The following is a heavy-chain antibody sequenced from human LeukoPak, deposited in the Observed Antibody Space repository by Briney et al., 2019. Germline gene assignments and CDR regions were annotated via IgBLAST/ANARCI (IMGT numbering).Heavy chain of an antibody. D-gene: IGHD3-10*01. CDR3: ARDRAGRRSSWVEFDL. J-gene: IGHJ5*02. Sequence: PGGSLRLTCTVSGFTVTSPHMGWVRQAPGKGPEWVALIYDEGGTVYADSVKGRFSIPRENSKNMVYLQMNSLRPEDSAVYYCARDRAGRRSSWVEFDLWGQGTLVTVSS. CDR2: IYDEGGT. V-gene: IGHV3-53*05. CDR1: GFTVTSPH.